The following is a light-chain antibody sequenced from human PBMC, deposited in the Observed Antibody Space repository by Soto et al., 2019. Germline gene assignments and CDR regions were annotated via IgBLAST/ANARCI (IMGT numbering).Light chain of an antibody. J-gene: IGKJ2*01. Sequence: DIQMTQSPSTLSASVGDRVTITCRASQIIGSSLAWYQQTPGRAPKLLIYDASTLHTGVPSRFSGSESGTEFNLTITSLQPDDSATYHCQQYYSYPYTFGQGTKVDLK. V-gene: IGKV1-5*01. CDR2: DAS. CDR1: QIIGSS. CDR3: QQYYSYPYT.